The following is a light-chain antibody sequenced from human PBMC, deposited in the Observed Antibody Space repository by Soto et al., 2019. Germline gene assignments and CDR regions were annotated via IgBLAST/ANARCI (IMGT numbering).Light chain of an antibody. CDR2: APS. Sequence: AIRMTQSPSSFSASTGDRVTITCRASQGISSYLAWYQQKPGKAPKLLIYAPSTVQSGVPSRFSGSGSGTGVTLTISCLQSEEFATYYCQQYYSYPLTFGGGTQVEIK. CDR1: QGISSY. CDR3: QQYYSYPLT. V-gene: IGKV1-8*01. J-gene: IGKJ4*01.